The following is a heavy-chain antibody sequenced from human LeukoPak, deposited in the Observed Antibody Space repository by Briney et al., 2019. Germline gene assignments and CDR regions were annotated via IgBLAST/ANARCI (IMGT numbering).Heavy chain of an antibody. V-gene: IGHV3-49*04. CDR3: TRDRLYSGSYYATY. Sequence: GGSLRLSCTASGFTFGDYAMSWVRQAPGKGLEWVGFIRSKAYGGTTEYAASVKGRFTISRDDSKSMAYLQMNSLKTEDTAVYYCTRDRLYSGSYYATYWGQGTLVTVSS. CDR2: IRSKAYGGTT. J-gene: IGHJ4*02. D-gene: IGHD1-26*01. CDR1: GFTFGDYA.